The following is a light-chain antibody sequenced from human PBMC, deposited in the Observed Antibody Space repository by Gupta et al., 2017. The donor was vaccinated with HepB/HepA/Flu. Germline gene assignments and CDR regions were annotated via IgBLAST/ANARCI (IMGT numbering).Light chain of an antibody. Sequence: QMTQSPSSLSASVGDRITISCQASQDITNYLHWYQQKPGKAPELLIYDSSNLETGVPSRFSGSGSGTXFTFTIXSLQPEDLATYYCQQFDNLPFTFGXGTRLEIK. CDR2: DSS. CDR3: QQFDNLPFT. V-gene: IGKV1-33*01. J-gene: IGKJ5*01. CDR1: QDITNY.